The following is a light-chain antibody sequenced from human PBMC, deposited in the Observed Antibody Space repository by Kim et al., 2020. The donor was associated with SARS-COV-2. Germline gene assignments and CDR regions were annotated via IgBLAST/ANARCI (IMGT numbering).Light chain of an antibody. V-gene: IGLV3-19*01. J-gene: IGLJ2*01. CDR2: GKN. CDR1: SLRSYY. CDR3: QSRDTSGNHLV. Sequence: LGQTVRITCQGDSLRSYYASWYQQKPGQAPVLVIYGKNNRPSGIPDRFSGSSSGNTASLTITGAQAEDEADYYCQSRDTSGNHLVFGGGTKVTVL.